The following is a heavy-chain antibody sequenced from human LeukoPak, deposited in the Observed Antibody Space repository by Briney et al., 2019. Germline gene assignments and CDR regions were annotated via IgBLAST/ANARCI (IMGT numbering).Heavy chain of an antibody. D-gene: IGHD2-2*01. CDR2: INHSGST. J-gene: IGHJ4*02. CDR1: GGSFSGYY. Sequence: SETLSLTCAVYGGSFSGYYWSWIRQPPGKGLEWIGEINHSGSTNYNPSLKSRVTISVDTSKNLFSLKLSSVTAADTAVYYCARTPRGRYQLPNFDYWGQGTLVTVSS. CDR3: ARTPRGRYQLPNFDY. V-gene: IGHV4-34*01.